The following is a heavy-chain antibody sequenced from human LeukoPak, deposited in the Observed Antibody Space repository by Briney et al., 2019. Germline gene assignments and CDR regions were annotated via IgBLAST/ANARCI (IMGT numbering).Heavy chain of an antibody. J-gene: IGHJ4*02. CDR1: GGSISDYY. CDR3: ARIEGDNSLDY. D-gene: IGHD3-16*01. V-gene: IGHV4-59*01. CDR2: IHSSGST. Sequence: SETLSLTCTVSGGSISDYYWTWIRQPPGKGLEWIAYIHSSGSTNYNPSLKSRVTISVDTSRSQLSLKLSSVTAADTAVYYCARIEGDNSLDYWGQGTLVTVSS.